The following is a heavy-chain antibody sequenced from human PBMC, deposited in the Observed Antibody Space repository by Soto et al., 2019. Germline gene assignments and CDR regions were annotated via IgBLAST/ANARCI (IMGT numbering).Heavy chain of an antibody. Sequence: PGGSLRLSCAASESSFSSHIMIWVRQAPGKGLEWVSSISSSSTYMFYADSVKGRFTISRDNAKNSLYLQMNSLRAEDTAVYYCARERVVTAAINYHYYMDVWGKGTTVTVSS. CDR3: ARERVVTAAINYHYYMDV. CDR1: ESSFSSHI. D-gene: IGHD2-2*02. V-gene: IGHV3-21*01. CDR2: ISSSSTYM. J-gene: IGHJ6*03.